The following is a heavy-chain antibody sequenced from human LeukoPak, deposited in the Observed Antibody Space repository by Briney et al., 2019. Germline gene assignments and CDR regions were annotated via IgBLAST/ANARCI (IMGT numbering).Heavy chain of an antibody. J-gene: IGHJ4*02. CDR2: IYSGGSST. CDR3: ARESSTDYYDSSGGFDY. D-gene: IGHD3-22*01. Sequence: GGSLRLSCAASGFTVSNNYMSWVRQAPGWGLEWVSVIYSGGSSTYYADAVKGRFTISRDNSKNTLYLQMNSLRAEDTAVYFCARESSTDYYDSSGGFDYWGQGTLVTVSS. V-gene: IGHV3-66*01. CDR1: GFTVSNNY.